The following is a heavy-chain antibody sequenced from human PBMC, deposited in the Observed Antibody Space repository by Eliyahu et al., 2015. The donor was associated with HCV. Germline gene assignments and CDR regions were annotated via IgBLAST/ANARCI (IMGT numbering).Heavy chain of an antibody. D-gene: IGHD3-22*01. Sequence: EVQLVESGGGLVQPGGSLRLSCAASGITFTTYSMNWVRQAPGKGLEWVSYISSGGSTRYYTDSVKGRFTISRDNAKNSLYLQMSSLRAEDTAVYYCACPHSSDYYNGMDVWGQGTTVTVSS. CDR2: ISSGGSTR. J-gene: IGHJ6*02. V-gene: IGHV3-48*01. CDR3: ACPHSSDYYNGMDV. CDR1: GITFTTYS.